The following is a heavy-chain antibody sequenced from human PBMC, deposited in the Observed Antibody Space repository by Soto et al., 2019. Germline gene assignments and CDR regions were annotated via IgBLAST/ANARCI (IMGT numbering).Heavy chain of an antibody. V-gene: IGHV3-66*01. D-gene: IGHD7-27*01. Sequence: EVQLVESGGGLVQPGESLRLSCTASGFTVTSNYMSWVRQAPGKGLEWVSVTYSRGATYYSDSVKGRFTISSDTSTNTLSLQLDALRAEDTAVYFCAGGANGESGGGYYFDYWGQGTLVTVSS. CDR1: GFTVTSNY. CDR2: TYSRGAT. CDR3: AGGANGESGGGYYFDY. J-gene: IGHJ4*02.